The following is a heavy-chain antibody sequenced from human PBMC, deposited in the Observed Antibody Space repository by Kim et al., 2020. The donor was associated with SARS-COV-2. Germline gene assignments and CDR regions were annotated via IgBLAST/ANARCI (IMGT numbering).Heavy chain of an antibody. Sequence: KTGDPQKFQGGVTITWDTSASTAYMDLTSLRFEDTAVYYCARERFGGSFDYWGQGTLVTVSS. CDR2: KT. V-gene: IGHV1-3*01. J-gene: IGHJ4*02. D-gene: IGHD3-10*01. CDR3: ARERFGGSFDY.